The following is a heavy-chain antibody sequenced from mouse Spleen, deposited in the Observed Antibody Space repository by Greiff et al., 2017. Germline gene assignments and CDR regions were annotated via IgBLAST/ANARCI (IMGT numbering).Heavy chain of an antibody. V-gene: IGHV5-9-4*01. CDR1: GFTFSSYA. CDR3: ARHYGNYEGYFDY. J-gene: IGHJ2*01. CDR2: ISSGGSYT. Sequence: EVQGVESGGGLVKPGGSLKLSCAASGFTFSSYAMSWVRQSPEKRLEWVAEISSGGSYTYYPDTVTGRFTISRDNAKNTLYLEMSSLRSEDTAMYYCARHYGNYEGYFDYWGQGTTLTVSS. D-gene: IGHD2-1*01.